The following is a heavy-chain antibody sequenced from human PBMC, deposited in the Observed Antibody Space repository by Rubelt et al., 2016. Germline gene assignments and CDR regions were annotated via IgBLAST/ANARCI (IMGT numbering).Heavy chain of an antibody. Sequence: EVQLVQPGAEVKKPGESLRISCKGSGYSFTSYWISWVRQMPGKGLEWVGRIDPSDSYTNYSPPFQVHGTSSADNSIGTAYLPWSSLKASDTAMYYCARHVNHNWFDPWGQGTLVTVSS. V-gene: IGHV5-10-1*03. D-gene: IGHD1-14*01. CDR2: IDPSDSYT. CDR3: ARHVNHNWFDP. CDR1: GYSFTSYW. J-gene: IGHJ5*02.